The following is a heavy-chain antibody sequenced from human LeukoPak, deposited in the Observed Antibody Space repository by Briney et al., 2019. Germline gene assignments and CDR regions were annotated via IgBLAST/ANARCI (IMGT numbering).Heavy chain of an antibody. J-gene: IGHJ4*02. Sequence: GGTLRLSCAASGFTFSNYAMSWVRQAPGKGLEWVSIISLTGGSKFYADSVKGRFTSSRDNSKNTLYLHINSLRAEDTARYYCVRRGSYFDYWGQGTLVAVSS. V-gene: IGHV3-23*01. CDR3: VRRGSYFDY. CDR1: GFTFSNYA. D-gene: IGHD6-6*01. CDR2: ISLTGGSK.